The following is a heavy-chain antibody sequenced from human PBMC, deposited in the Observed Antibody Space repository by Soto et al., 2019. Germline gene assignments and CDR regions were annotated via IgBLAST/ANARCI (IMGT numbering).Heavy chain of an antibody. CDR3: ARGTSPLGYCSSTSCHYYYYGMDV. V-gene: IGHV3-21*01. CDR2: ISSSSSYI. D-gene: IGHD2-2*01. J-gene: IGHJ6*02. CDR1: GFTFSSYS. Sequence: GGSLRLSCAASGFTFSSYSMNWVRQAPGKGLEWVSSISSSSSYIYYADSVKGRFTISRDNAKNSLYLQMNSLRAEDTAVYYCARGTSPLGYCSSTSCHYYYYGMDVWGQGTTVTVSS.